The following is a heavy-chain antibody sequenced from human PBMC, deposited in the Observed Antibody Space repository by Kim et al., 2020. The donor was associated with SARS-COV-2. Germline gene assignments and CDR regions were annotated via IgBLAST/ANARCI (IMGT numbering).Heavy chain of an antibody. V-gene: IGHV4-39*01. J-gene: IGHJ3*02. D-gene: IGHD2-15*01. CDR1: GGSISSSSYY. Sequence: SETLSLTCTVSGGSISSSSYYWGWIRQPPGKGLEWIGSIYYSGSTYYNPSLKSRVTISVDTSKNQFSLKLSSVTAADTAVYYWASPYPVVAARAFDIWGQGTMVTVSS. CDR3: ASPYPVVAARAFDI. CDR2: IYYSGST.